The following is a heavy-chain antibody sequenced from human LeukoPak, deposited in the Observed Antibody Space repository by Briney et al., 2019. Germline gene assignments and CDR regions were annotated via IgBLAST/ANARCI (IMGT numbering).Heavy chain of an antibody. CDR3: ARDEADYYDSSGFFFDAFDI. D-gene: IGHD3-22*01. CDR1: GLTFGRHS. V-gene: IGHV3-21*01. Sequence: GGSLRLSCAASGLTFGRHSLNWVRQAPGKGLEWVSSISGAGRYIFYADSVKGRFTISRDNARNSVYLQMNSLRAEDTAVYYCARDEADYYDSSGFFFDAFDIWGQGTGVTVSS. J-gene: IGHJ3*02. CDR2: ISGAGRYI.